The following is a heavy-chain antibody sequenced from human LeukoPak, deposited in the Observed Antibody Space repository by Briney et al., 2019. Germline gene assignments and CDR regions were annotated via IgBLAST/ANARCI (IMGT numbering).Heavy chain of an antibody. D-gene: IGHD6-19*01. Sequence: PSDTLSLTCTVSGGSISSSSYYWGWIRQPPGKGLERIGSIYYSGSTYYNPSLKSRVTISVDTSKNQFSLKLSSVTAADTAVYYCARERYSSGCPDYWGQGTLVTVSS. CDR3: ARERYSSGCPDY. CDR2: IYYSGST. J-gene: IGHJ4*02. V-gene: IGHV4-39*02. CDR1: GGSISSSSYY.